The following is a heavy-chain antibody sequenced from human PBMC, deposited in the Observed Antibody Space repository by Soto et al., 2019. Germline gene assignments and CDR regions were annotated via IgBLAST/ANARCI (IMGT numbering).Heavy chain of an antibody. D-gene: IGHD5-18*01. CDR1: GYSFTSYW. CDR2: IYPGDSDT. CDR3: ARRGRGYSYGYDYYYGMDV. J-gene: IGHJ6*04. Sequence: PGESLKISCKGSGYSFTSYWIGWVRQMPGKGLEWMGIIYPGDSDTRYSPSFQGQVTISADKSISTAYLQWSSLKASDTAMYYCARRGRGYSYGYDYYYGMDVWGKGTTVTVSS. V-gene: IGHV5-51*01.